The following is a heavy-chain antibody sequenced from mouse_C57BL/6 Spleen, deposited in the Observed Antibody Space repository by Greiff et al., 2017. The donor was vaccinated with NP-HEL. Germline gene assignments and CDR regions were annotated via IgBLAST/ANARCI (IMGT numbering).Heavy chain of an antibody. CDR2: INPSTGGT. D-gene: IGHD1-3*01. V-gene: IGHV1-42*01. J-gene: IGHJ4*01. CDR1: GYSFTGYY. Sequence: VQLQQSGPELVKPGASVKISCKASGYSFTGYYMNWVKQSPEKSLEWIGEINPSTGGTTYNQKFKAKATLTVDKSSSTAYMQLKGLTSEDSAVYYCARRKDYAMDYWGQGTSVTVSS. CDR3: ARRKDYAMDY.